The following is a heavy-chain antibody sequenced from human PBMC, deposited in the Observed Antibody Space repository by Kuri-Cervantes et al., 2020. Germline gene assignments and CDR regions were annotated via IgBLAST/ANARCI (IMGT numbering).Heavy chain of an antibody. CDR1: GFTFSSYW. D-gene: IGHD6-19*01. CDR3: ARGGVAGNDAFDI. CDR2: IWYDGSNK. Sequence: GGSLRLSCAASGFTFSSYWMHWVRQAPGKGLEWVAVIWYDGSNKYYADSVKGRFTISRDNSKNTLYLQMNSLRAEDTAVYYCARGGVAGNDAFDIWGQGTMVTVSS. J-gene: IGHJ3*02. V-gene: IGHV3-33*08.